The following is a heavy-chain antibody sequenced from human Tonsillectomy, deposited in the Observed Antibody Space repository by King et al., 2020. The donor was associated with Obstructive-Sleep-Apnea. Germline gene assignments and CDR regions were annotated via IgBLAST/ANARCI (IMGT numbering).Heavy chain of an antibody. D-gene: IGHD2-15*01. Sequence: VQLQESGPGLVKPSETLSLTCTVSGGSISSYYWSWIRQPPGMGLEWIGYISDSGSTNYNASLKSRVTISVDTSKNQFSLKLSSVTAADTAVYYCARGEYCSGGSCYSGIYFDYWGQGTLVTVSS. J-gene: IGHJ4*02. V-gene: IGHV4-59*01. CDR2: ISDSGST. CDR3: ARGEYCSGGSCYSGIYFDY. CDR1: GGSISSYY.